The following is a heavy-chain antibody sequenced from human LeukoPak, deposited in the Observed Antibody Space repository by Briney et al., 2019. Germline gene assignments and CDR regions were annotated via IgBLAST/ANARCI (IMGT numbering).Heavy chain of an antibody. CDR3: ARIVMTKKRRTWGIYYYYYYMDV. CDR2: IYYTGTT. Sequence: SETLSLTCTVSGDSIGSSTYYWGWIRQPPGKGLAWIGSIYYTGTTYYNPSLESRLTISVDTSKNQFSLKLTSVTAADTAVYYCARIVMTKKRRTWGIYYYYYYMDVWGKGTTVTISS. V-gene: IGHV4-39*07. D-gene: IGHD3-16*01. J-gene: IGHJ6*03. CDR1: GDSIGSSTYY.